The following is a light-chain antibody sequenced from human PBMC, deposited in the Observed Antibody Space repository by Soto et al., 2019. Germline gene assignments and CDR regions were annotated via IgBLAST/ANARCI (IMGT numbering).Light chain of an antibody. Sequence: QSALTQPPSASGSPGQSVTISCTGTSTDVGAYNYVSWYQQQPGKAPKLMIYEVTKRPSGVPDRFSGSKSDNTASLTVSGLQTEDEADYYCGSHAGNSNLVFGGGTKVTVL. CDR3: GSHAGNSNLV. J-gene: IGLJ3*02. V-gene: IGLV2-8*01. CDR2: EVT. CDR1: STDVGAYNY.